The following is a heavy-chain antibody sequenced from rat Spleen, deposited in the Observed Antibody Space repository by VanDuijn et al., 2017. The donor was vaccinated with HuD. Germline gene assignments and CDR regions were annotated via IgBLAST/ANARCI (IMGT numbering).Heavy chain of an antibody. Sequence: EVQLVESGGGLVQPGRSLRLSCAASGFTFSSFPMAWIRQAPGKGLEWVSSINTDGGSTYYPDSVKGRFTISRDNAKNTLYLQMDSLRSEDTATYHCASHRHYSVYVMDAWGQGASVTVSS. J-gene: IGHJ4*01. CDR2: INTDGGST. D-gene: IGHD1-1*01. V-gene: IGHV5S13*01. CDR3: ASHRHYSVYVMDA. CDR1: GFTFSSFP.